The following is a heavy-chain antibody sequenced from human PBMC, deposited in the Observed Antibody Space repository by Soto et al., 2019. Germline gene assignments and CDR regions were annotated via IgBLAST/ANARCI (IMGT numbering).Heavy chain of an antibody. CDR2: INPNSGGT. D-gene: IGHD5-12*01. J-gene: IGHJ3*02. V-gene: IGHV1-2*04. Sequence: ASVKVSCKASGYTFTGYYMHWVRQAPGQGLEWMGWINPNSGGTNYAQKFQGWVTMTRDTSISTAYMELSRLRSDDTAVYYCARPLSGYDGAAHDAFDIRGQRTMVTVSS. CDR3: ARPLSGYDGAAHDAFDI. CDR1: GYTFTGYY.